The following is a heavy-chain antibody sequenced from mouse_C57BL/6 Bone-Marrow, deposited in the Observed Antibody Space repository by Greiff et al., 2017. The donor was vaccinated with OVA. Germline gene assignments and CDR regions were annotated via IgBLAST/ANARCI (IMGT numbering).Heavy chain of an antibody. Sequence: VQLVQSGPGLVAPSQSLSITCTASGFSFTSYGVDWVRQPPGQGLEWLGVIWGGGSNNYNSDLMNRQSISKDNSKRYVFLNMNNLQTEDTAMYDCAKHESGLRRGKVYWGKGPLVTASA. J-gene: IGHJ3*01. CDR2: IWGGGSN. V-gene: IGHV2-9*01. CDR3: AKHESGLRRGKVY. CDR1: GFSFTSYG. D-gene: IGHD1-3*01.